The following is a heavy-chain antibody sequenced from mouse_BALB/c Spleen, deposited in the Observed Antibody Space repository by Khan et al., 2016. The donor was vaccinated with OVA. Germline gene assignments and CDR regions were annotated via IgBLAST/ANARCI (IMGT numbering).Heavy chain of an antibody. CDR3: ARNSYRYDFTY. V-gene: IGHV2-2*01. J-gene: IGHJ3*01. Sequence: QVQLQQSGPGLVQPSQSLSITCTVSGFSLTTYGIHWVRQSPGKGLEWLGLIWSGGNTDYNAPFISRLSTSKDNSKSQVFFKMNSLQADDTAIYYCARNSYRYDFTYWGQGTLVTVSA. CDR1: GFSLTTYG. D-gene: IGHD2-12*01. CDR2: IWSGGNT.